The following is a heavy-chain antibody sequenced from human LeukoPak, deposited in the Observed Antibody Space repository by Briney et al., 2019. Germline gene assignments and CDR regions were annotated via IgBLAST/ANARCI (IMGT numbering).Heavy chain of an antibody. D-gene: IGHD6-13*01. V-gene: IGHV4-61*02. J-gene: IGHJ4*02. Sequence: SETLSLTCTVSGGSISSGSYYWSWIRQPAGKGLEWIGRIYTSGSTNYNPSLKSRVTISVDTSKNQFSLKLSSVTAADTAVYYCCLSAAARLDYFDYWGQGTLVTVSS. CDR2: IYTSGST. CDR1: GGSISSGSYY. CDR3: CLSAAARLDYFDY.